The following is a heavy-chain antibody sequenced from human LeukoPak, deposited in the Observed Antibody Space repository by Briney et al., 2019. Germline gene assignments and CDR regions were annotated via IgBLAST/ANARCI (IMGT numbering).Heavy chain of an antibody. Sequence: GGSLRLSCAASGFTFSNYSMSWVRQAPGNGLEWVSSIRSSSSYIYDADAVKGRFTISRDNAKNSLYLQMNSLRAEDTAVYYCAKHYYDGSIYGSSDFDHWGQGTLVTVSS. V-gene: IGHV3-21*01. CDR2: IRSSSSYI. CDR1: GFTFSNYS. CDR3: AKHYYDGSIYGSSDFDH. D-gene: IGHD3-22*01. J-gene: IGHJ4*02.